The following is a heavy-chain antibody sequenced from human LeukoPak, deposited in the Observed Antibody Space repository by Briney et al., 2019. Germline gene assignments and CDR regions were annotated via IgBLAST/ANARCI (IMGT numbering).Heavy chain of an antibody. D-gene: IGHD1-26*01. V-gene: IGHV3-74*01. CDR1: GFIFSSYG. CDR3: ARDLSLQGGSYSFDY. CDR2: INSDGSST. J-gene: IGHJ4*02. Sequence: PGGSLRLSCAASGFIFSSYGMSWVRQAPGKGLVWVSRINSDGSSTSYADSVKGRFTISRDNAKNTLYLQMNSLRAEDTAVYYCARDLSLQGGSYSFDYWGQGTLVTVSS.